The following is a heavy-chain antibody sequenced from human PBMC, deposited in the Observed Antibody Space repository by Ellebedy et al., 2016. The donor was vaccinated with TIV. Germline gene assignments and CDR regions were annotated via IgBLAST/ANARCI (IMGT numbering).Heavy chain of an antibody. J-gene: IGHJ4*02. D-gene: IGHD2-15*01. CDR3: ARSGAYALDY. Sequence: MPGGSLRLSCAVSGGFVGSGRWWSWVRQPPGKGLEWIGEISHSGTTNYNPSLKSRVTISVDNSKDQFSLNLNSVTAADTAVYLCARSGAYALDYWGQGTLITVSS. CDR2: ISHSGTT. CDR1: GGFVGSGRW. V-gene: IGHV4-4*01.